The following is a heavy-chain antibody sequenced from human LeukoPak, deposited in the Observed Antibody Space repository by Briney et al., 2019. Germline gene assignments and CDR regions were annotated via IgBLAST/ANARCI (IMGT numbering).Heavy chain of an antibody. CDR2: IKSKTDGGTT. D-gene: IGHD6-13*01. CDR3: TKIIAAAGSGH. CDR1: GFTFSNAW. V-gene: IGHV3-15*01. J-gene: IGHJ4*02. Sequence: GSRSLSCAASGFTFSNAWMIWVRQAPGKGLEWVGRIKSKTDGGTTDYAAPVKGRFTISRDDSKNTLYLQMNTLKTEDTAVYYCTKIIAAAGSGHWGQGTLVTVSS.